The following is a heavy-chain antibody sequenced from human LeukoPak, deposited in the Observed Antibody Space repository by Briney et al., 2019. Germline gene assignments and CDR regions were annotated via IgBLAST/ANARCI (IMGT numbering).Heavy chain of an antibody. J-gene: IGHJ3*02. Sequence: PGGSLRLSCAASGFTFSSYAMSWVRQAPGKGLEWVSAISGSGGSTDYADSVKGRFTISRDNSKNTLYLQMNSLRADDAAVYYCAKHGGTGGGFNIWGRGTMVTVSS. CDR1: GFTFSSYA. CDR2: ISGSGGST. D-gene: IGHD1/OR15-1a*01. V-gene: IGHV3-23*01. CDR3: AKHGGTGGGFNI.